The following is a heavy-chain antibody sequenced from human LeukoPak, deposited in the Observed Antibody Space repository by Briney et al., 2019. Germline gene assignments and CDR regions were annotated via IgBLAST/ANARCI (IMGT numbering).Heavy chain of an antibody. V-gene: IGHV4-34*01. D-gene: IGHD2/OR15-2a*01. CDR3: ARYTLSAYNWFDP. CDR2: INHSGST. CDR1: GGSFSGYY. J-gene: IGHJ5*02. Sequence: SETLSLTCAVYGGSFSGYYWSWIRQPPGKGLEWIGEINHSGSTNYNPSLKSRVTISVDTSKNQFSLKLSSVTAADTAVYYCARYTLSAYNWFDPWGQGTLVTVSS.